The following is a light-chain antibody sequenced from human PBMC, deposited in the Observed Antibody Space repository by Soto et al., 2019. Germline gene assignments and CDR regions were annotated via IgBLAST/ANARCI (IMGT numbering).Light chain of an antibody. V-gene: IGKV1-8*01. Sequence: AILMTQSPSSYSACTGDRVTITCRASQSVGTYLAWYQQKLGKAPKLLLYAASILQVGVPSRFSGRGSGTDFTLTIDSLQPEDFATYYCQQYVSDPPTFGQGTRVEVK. CDR1: QSVGTY. CDR2: AAS. CDR3: QQYVSDPPT. J-gene: IGKJ1*01.